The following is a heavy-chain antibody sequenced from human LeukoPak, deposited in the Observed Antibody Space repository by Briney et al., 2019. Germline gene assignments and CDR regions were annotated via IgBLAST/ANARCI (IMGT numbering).Heavy chain of an antibody. D-gene: IGHD3-10*01. V-gene: IGHV1-69*06. CDR1: GGTFSSYA. J-gene: IGHJ5*02. CDR2: IIPIFGTA. CDR3: ARASDGSGSYYKENWFDP. Sequence: SVKVSCKASGGTFSSYAISWVRQPPGQGLEWMGGIIPIFGTANYAQKFQGRVTITADKSTSTAYMELSSLRSEDTAVYYCARASDGSGSYYKENWFDPWGQGTLVTVSS.